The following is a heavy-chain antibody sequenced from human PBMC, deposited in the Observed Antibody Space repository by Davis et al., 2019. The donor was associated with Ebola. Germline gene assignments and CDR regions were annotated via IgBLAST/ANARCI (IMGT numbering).Heavy chain of an antibody. Sequence: GGSLRLSCAASGFTFSSYSMNWVRQAPGKGLEWVSYISSSSSTIYYADSVKGRLTISRDNAKNSLYLHMNSLRGDDTAVYYCARDTSCTTTSCYVHYSGMDVWGKGTTVTVSS. CDR2: ISSSSSTI. CDR1: GFTFSSYS. J-gene: IGHJ6*04. V-gene: IGHV3-48*01. D-gene: IGHD2-2*01. CDR3: ARDTSCTTTSCYVHYSGMDV.